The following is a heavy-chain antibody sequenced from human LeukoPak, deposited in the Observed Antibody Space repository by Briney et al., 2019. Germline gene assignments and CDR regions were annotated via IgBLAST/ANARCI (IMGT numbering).Heavy chain of an antibody. Sequence: GGSLRLSCAASGFTFSNAWMSWVRQASGKGLEWVGRIRSKANSYATAYAASVKGRFTISRDDSKNTAYLQMNSLKTEDTAVYYCTVVVITVDYWGQGTLVTVSS. D-gene: IGHD3-22*01. CDR3: TVVVITVDY. CDR1: GFTFSNAW. CDR2: IRSKANSYAT. V-gene: IGHV3-73*01. J-gene: IGHJ4*02.